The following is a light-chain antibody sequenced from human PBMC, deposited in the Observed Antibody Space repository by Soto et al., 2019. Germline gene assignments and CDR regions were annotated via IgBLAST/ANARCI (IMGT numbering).Light chain of an antibody. CDR2: DVT. CDR3: CSYAGSFIFV. V-gene: IGLV2-14*01. Sequence: QSVLTHPASVSGPPGQSITISCTGTSSDVGAYNYVSWYQHHPGKAPRLVIYDVTNRPSGISDRFSGSKSGNTASLTISGLQAEDEADYYCCSYAGSFIFVFGTGTKVTVL. J-gene: IGLJ1*01. CDR1: SSDVGAYNY.